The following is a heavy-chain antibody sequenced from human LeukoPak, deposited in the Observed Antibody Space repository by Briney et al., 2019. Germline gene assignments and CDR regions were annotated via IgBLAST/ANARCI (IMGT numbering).Heavy chain of an antibody. CDR3: ARGRPRGYCSSTSCFFDY. J-gene: IGHJ4*02. D-gene: IGHD2-2*01. Sequence: ASVKVSCKASGNTFTSYDINWVRQATGQGLEWMGWMNPNSGNTGYAQKFQGRVTITRNTSISTAYMELSSLRSEDTAVYYCARGRPRGYCSSTSCFFDYWGQGTLVTVSS. V-gene: IGHV1-8*03. CDR2: MNPNSGNT. CDR1: GNTFTSYD.